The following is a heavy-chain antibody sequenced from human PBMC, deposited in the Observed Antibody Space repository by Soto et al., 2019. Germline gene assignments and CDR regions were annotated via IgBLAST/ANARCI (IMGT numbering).Heavy chain of an antibody. CDR1: GFTFSDYG. CDR3: ARLGIAARLPEFDY. Sequence: VQLVESGGGVVQPGRSLRLSCTASGFTFSDYGMHWVRQAPGKGLEWVAAISGSGGSTYYADSVKGRFTISRDNSKNTLYLQMNSLRAEDTAVYYCARLGIAARLPEFDYWGQGTLVTVSS. V-gene: IGHV3-23*04. CDR2: ISGSGGST. D-gene: IGHD6-6*01. J-gene: IGHJ4*02.